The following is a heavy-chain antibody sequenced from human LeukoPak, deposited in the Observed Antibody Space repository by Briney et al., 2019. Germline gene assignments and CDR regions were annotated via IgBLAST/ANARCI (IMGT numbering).Heavy chain of an antibody. V-gene: IGHV4-59*12. CDR2: IYYSGDI. Sequence: SETLSLTCIVSGDSITSYYWSWIRQSPGKGLEWIGNIYYSGDIHYNPSLKSRVTISVDTAKNQFSLKLDSVTAADTAVYYCAGDTAMSNFDYWGQGTLVTVSS. D-gene: IGHD5-18*01. CDR3: AGDTAMSNFDY. CDR1: GDSITSYY. J-gene: IGHJ4*02.